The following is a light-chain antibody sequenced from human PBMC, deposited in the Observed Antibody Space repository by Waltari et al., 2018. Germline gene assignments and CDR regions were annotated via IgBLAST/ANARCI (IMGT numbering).Light chain of an antibody. V-gene: IGKV1-12*01. CDR1: QVIGSW. Sequence: DIQMTQSPSSLSASVGDIVTITCRASQVIGSWLAWYQQKPGKAPRLLIYAASTLQSGVPSRFSGSGSGTDFTLTISSVQSEDFATYFCQEVNRFPYTFGQGTKLEIK. CDR3: QEVNRFPYT. J-gene: IGKJ2*01. CDR2: AAS.